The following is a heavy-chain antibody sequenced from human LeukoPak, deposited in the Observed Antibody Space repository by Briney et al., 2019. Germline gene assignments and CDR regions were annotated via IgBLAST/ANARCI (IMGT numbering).Heavy chain of an antibody. CDR2: IYYSGST. Sequence: SETLSLTCTVSGGSISSGDYYWSWIRQPPGKGLEWIGYIYYSGSTYYNPSLKSRVTISVDTSKNQFSPKLSSVTAADTAVYYCARDSRVWAAADLISWFDPWGQGTLVTVSS. J-gene: IGHJ5*02. CDR1: GGSISSGDYY. CDR3: ARDSRVWAAADLISWFDP. D-gene: IGHD6-13*01. V-gene: IGHV4-30-4*08.